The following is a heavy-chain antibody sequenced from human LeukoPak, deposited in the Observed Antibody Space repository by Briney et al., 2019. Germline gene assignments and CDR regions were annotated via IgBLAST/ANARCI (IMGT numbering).Heavy chain of an antibody. V-gene: IGHV3-53*01. D-gene: IGHD3-22*01. CDR1: GFTVSSNY. CDR2: IYSGGST. Sequence: PGGSLRLSCAASGFTVSSNYMSWVRQAPGKGLEWVSVIYSGGSTYYADSVKGRFTISRDNSKNTLYLQMNSLRAEDTAVYYCAWVYDSSDHDAFDIWGQGTMVTVSS. J-gene: IGHJ3*02. CDR3: AWVYDSSDHDAFDI.